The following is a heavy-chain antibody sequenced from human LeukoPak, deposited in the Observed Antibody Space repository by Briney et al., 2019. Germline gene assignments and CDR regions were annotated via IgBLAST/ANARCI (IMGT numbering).Heavy chain of an antibody. CDR3: ARDLGLSSGYAYYYYGMDV. J-gene: IGHJ6*02. D-gene: IGHD3-22*01. CDR2: INAGNGNT. Sequence: GASVNVSCKASGYTFSTYTIHWVRQAPGQRLEWMGWINAGNGNTKYSQKFQGRVTITRDTSASTAYMELSSLRSEDTAMYYCARDLGLSSGYAYYYYGMDVWGQGTTVIVSS. CDR1: GYTFSTYT. V-gene: IGHV1-3*01.